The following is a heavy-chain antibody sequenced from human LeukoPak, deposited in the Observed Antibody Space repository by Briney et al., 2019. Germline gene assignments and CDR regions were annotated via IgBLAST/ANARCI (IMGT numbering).Heavy chain of an antibody. CDR1: GYTFTGYY. Sequence: ASVKVSCKASGYTFTGYYMHWVRQAPGQGLEWMGWINPNSGGTNYAQKFQGRVTMTRDTSISTAYMGLSRLRSDDTAVYYCARVQMYYDFWSGLFDPWGQGTLVTVSS. V-gene: IGHV1-2*02. CDR3: ARVQMYYDFWSGLFDP. D-gene: IGHD3-3*01. J-gene: IGHJ5*02. CDR2: INPNSGGT.